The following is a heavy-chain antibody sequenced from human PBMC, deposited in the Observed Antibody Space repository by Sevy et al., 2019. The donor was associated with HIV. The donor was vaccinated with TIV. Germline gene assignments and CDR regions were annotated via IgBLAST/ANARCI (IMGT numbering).Heavy chain of an antibody. Sequence: GGSLRLSCAASGFTFSDYYMSWIRQAPGKGLEWVSYISSSSSYTNYADSVKGRFTISRDNAKNSLYLQMNSLRAEDTAVYYCARVVFGRWYYFDYWGQGTLVTVSS. J-gene: IGHJ4*02. CDR2: ISSSSSYT. CDR1: GFTFSDYY. V-gene: IGHV3-11*06. D-gene: IGHD6-13*01. CDR3: ARVVFGRWYYFDY.